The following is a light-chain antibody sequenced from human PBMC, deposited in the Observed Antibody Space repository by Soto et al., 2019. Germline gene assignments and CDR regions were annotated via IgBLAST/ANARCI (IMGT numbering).Light chain of an antibody. J-gene: IGKJ4*01. CDR3: QQHYSWPLT. CDR2: DAS. CDR1: QSVSSH. V-gene: IGKV3-11*01. Sequence: VLTQSPGTLSLSPGERATLSCRASQSVSSHFAWYQQKPSQAPRLIIYDASNNAAGIPVRFSGSGSWTDFTLTMSSLEPEDVAVEYWQQHYSWPLTFGGGTEVEIK.